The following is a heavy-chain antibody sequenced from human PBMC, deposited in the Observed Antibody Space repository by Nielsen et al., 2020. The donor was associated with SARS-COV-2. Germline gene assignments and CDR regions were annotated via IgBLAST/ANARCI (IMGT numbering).Heavy chain of an antibody. D-gene: IGHD1-7*01. CDR3: ARGGSGNWNYAKKFDY. J-gene: IGHJ4*02. Sequence: LRLSCTVSGGSISSYYWSWIRQHPGKGLEWIGYIYYSGSTYYNPSLKSRVTISVDTSKNQFSLKLSSVTAADTAVYYCARGGSGNWNYAKKFDYWGQGTLVTVSS. CDR2: IYYSGST. CDR1: GGSISSYY. V-gene: IGHV4-31*03.